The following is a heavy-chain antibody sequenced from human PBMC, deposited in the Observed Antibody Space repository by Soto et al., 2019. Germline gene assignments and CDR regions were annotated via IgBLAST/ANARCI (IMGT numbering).Heavy chain of an antibody. CDR3: ARRAETNGWNGFGADKYYFDF. Sequence: SVKVSCKAAGYAFTSYDIYWVRQATGQGLEWMGWMNPNTGNSAYAQKFQGRVTVTSDTSINTVHMELNSLRSEDTAVYYCARRAETNGWNGFGADKYYFDFWGQGTLVTVSS. CDR1: GYAFTSYD. D-gene: IGHD1-1*01. V-gene: IGHV1-8*01. CDR2: MNPNTGNS. J-gene: IGHJ4*02.